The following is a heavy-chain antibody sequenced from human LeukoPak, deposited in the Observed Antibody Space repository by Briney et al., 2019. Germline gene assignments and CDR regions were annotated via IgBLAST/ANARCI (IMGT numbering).Heavy chain of an antibody. V-gene: IGHV4-61*02. D-gene: IGHD3-10*01. CDR3: ARSYYYGSGSYYNVAPPRYYYYMDV. CDR2: IYTSGST. Sequence: PSETLSLTXAVSGGSISSGSYYWSWIRQPAGKGLEWIGRIYTSGSTNYNPSLKSRVTISVDTSKNQFSLKLGSVTAADTAVYYCARSYYYGSGSYYNVAPPRYYYYMDVWGKGTTVTVSS. CDR1: GGSISSGSYY. J-gene: IGHJ6*03.